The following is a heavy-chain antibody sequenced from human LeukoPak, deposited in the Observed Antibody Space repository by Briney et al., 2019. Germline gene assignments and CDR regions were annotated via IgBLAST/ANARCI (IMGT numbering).Heavy chain of an antibody. V-gene: IGHV3-33*06. Sequence: GGSLRLSCTASGFNFGIYGMHWVRQAPGKGLEWVAVMWDDGTHEYYVESVKGRFTISRDNSKNTLYLQMNSLRAEDTAVYYCAKDPREFGVVTDYWGQGTLVTVSS. D-gene: IGHD3-3*01. CDR2: MWDDGTHE. CDR3: AKDPREFGVVTDY. J-gene: IGHJ4*02. CDR1: GFNFGIYG.